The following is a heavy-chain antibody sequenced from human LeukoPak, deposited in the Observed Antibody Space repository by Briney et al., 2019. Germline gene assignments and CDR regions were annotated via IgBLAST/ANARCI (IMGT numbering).Heavy chain of an antibody. Sequence: GASVKVSCKASGYTFTCYYMHWVRQAPGQGLEWMGWINPNSGGTNYAQKFQGRVTMTRDTSISTAYMELSRLRSDDTAVYYCARGFMITFGGVIVIFRDWGQGTLVTVSS. CDR1: GYTFTCYY. D-gene: IGHD3-16*02. CDR3: ARGFMITFGGVIVIFRD. J-gene: IGHJ4*02. CDR2: INPNSGGT. V-gene: IGHV1-2*02.